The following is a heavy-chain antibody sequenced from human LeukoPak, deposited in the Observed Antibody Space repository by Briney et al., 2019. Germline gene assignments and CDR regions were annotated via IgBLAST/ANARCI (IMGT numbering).Heavy chain of an antibody. CDR2: ISYDGSNK. V-gene: IGHV3-30-3*01. Sequence: GGSLRLSCAASGFTFSSYAMSWVRQAPGKGLEWVAVISYDGSNKYYADSVKGRFTISRDNSKNTLYLQMNSLRAEDTAVYYCAKGKIGPAQLVYYWGQGTLVTVSS. J-gene: IGHJ4*02. D-gene: IGHD6-6*01. CDR1: GFTFSSYA. CDR3: AKGKIGPAQLVYY.